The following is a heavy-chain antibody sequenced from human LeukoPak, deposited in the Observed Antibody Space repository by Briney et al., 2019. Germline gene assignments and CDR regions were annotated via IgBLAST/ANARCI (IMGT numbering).Heavy chain of an antibody. J-gene: IGHJ1*01. Sequence: SETLSLTCTVSGGSISSYYWSWIRQPPGKGLEWMGHIYYSGSTNYNPSLKSRVTISVDTSKNLFSLKLSSVTAADTAVYYCARDRGTTPDGNFQRWGQGTLVTVSS. V-gene: IGHV4-59*01. CDR3: ARDRGTTPDGNFQR. CDR2: IYYSGST. D-gene: IGHD1-1*01. CDR1: GGSISSYY.